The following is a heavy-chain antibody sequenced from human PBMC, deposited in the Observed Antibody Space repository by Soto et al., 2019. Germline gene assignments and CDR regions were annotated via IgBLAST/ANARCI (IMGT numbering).Heavy chain of an antibody. CDR2: ITPYNGNT. CDR1: GYTFSADV. V-gene: IGHV1-18*01. CDR3: ARGRGGGSYYYMDV. J-gene: IGHJ6*03. D-gene: IGHD2-15*01. Sequence: ASVKVSCKGSGYTFSADVISWVRQSPGQGLEWMGWITPYNGNTHYEQKFQGRVTMTRNTSTSTAYMEVGSLRSEDTAVYYCARGRGGGSYYYMDVWGKGTTVTVSS.